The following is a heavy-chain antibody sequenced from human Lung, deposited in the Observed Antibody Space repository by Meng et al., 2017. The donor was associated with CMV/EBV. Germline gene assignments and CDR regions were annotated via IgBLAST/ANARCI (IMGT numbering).Heavy chain of an antibody. V-gene: IGHV1-2*04. CDR3: ARAIVKNGKRQFDY. CDR1: GYTFIDYH. Sequence: QVQLAQSGAEVKETGASVKLYWKTSGYTFIDYHIPWVRTAPGQGLEWMGWISPYNGDTIYARDFQGWVTMTRDTSNRTLYMEVSRLRFDDTAVYYCARAIVKNGKRQFDYWGQGTLVTVSS. D-gene: IGHD1-1*01. CDR2: ISPYNGDT. J-gene: IGHJ4*02.